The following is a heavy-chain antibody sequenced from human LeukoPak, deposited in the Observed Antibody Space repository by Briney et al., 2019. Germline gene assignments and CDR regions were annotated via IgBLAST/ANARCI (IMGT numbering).Heavy chain of an antibody. D-gene: IGHD3-10*01. Sequence: PSETLSLTCTVSGGSISSYYWSWIRQPPGKGLEWIGYIYYSGSTNYNPSLKSRVTISVDTSKNQFSLKLSSVTAADTAVYYCARHGLWKRRGVIGGANWFDPWGQGTLVTVSS. CDR3: ARHGLWKRRGVIGGANWFDP. CDR1: GGSISSYY. CDR2: IYYSGST. J-gene: IGHJ5*02. V-gene: IGHV4-59*08.